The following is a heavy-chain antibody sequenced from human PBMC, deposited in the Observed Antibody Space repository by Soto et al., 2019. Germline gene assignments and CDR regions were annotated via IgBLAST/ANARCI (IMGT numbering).Heavy chain of an antibody. D-gene: IGHD6-6*01. CDR1: GFTFSTYA. J-gene: IGHJ4*02. V-gene: IGHV3-30-3*01. CDR3: ARESEEYSSSQSPGDLDY. Sequence: GGSLRLSCAASGFTFSTYAMHWVRQAPGKGLEWVAVISYDGSYKYYADSVKGRFTISRDSSKNTLYLQLNSLRAEDTAVFYCARESEEYSSSQSPGDLDYWGQGILVTVSS. CDR2: ISYDGSYK.